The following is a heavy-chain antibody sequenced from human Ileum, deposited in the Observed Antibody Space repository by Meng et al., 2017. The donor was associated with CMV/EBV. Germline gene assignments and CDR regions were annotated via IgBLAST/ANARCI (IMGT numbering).Heavy chain of an antibody. CDR2: ISYDGSNK. V-gene: IGHV3-30-3*01. D-gene: IGHD6-19*01. CDR1: GFTFSSYA. CDR3: ARDLLLVRSGWNSDY. J-gene: IGHJ4*02. Sequence: GESLKISCAASGFTFSSYAMHWVRQAPGKGLEWVAVISYDGSNKNYADSVKGRFTISRDNSKNTLYLQMNSLRAEDTAVYYCARDLLLVRSGWNSDYWGQGTLVTVSS.